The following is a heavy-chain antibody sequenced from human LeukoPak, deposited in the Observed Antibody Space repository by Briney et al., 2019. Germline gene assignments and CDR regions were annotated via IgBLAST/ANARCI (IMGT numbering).Heavy chain of an antibody. Sequence: ASVKVSCKTSGYSFIPYGISWVRQAPGQGPEWMGWISTSTGDTKYTQKFQGRVTLTTDTSTSTAYMELSSLRSDDTAVYYCARDDNYGIFVNVDYWGQGTLVTVSS. CDR2: ISTSTGDT. D-gene: IGHD4-11*01. V-gene: IGHV1-18*01. CDR1: GYSFIPYG. J-gene: IGHJ4*02. CDR3: ARDDNYGIFVNVDY.